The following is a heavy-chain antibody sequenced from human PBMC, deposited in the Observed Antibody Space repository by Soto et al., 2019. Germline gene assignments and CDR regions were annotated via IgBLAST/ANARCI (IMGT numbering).Heavy chain of an antibody. J-gene: IGHJ5*02. Sequence: QVQLVQSGAEVKKPGASVKVSCKASGYTFTSYGISWVRQAPGQGLEWMGWISAYNGNTNYAQKLQGRVTMTTDTAASAAYREVRSLGCDDRGVYCCGGGYGVVGWFDPWGQGTLVTVSS. CDR2: ISAYNGNT. D-gene: IGHD2-15*01. CDR3: GGGYGVVGWFDP. V-gene: IGHV1-18*01. CDR1: GYTFTSYG.